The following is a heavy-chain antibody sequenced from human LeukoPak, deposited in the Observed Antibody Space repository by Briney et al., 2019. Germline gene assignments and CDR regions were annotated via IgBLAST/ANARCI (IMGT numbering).Heavy chain of an antibody. CDR2: INGSATST. CDR1: GFTFSNFA. Sequence: PGGSLRLSCVGSGFTFSNFAISWVRQAPGKGLEWVSAINGSATSTYYADFVKGRFTFSRDNSKSTVYLQMTSLRAEDTAIYYCAKEKSGYYGSGSYWFDSWGQGTLVTVSS. CDR3: AKEKSGYYGSGSYWFDS. J-gene: IGHJ5*01. D-gene: IGHD3-10*01. V-gene: IGHV3-23*01.